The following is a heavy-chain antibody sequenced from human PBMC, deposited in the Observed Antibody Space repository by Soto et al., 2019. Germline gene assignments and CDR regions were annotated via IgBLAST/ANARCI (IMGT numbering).Heavy chain of an antibody. Sequence: QVHLQESGPGLVKPSQTLSLTCSVSGDSISSGEYYWNWIRQHPEKGLEWIGFVHYSGSTFYNPSPESRVSISIDTSQNQFSLKLTSVTSADTAVYYCARRPTGSGSSYFDYWGQGTLITVSS. CDR2: VHYSGST. J-gene: IGHJ4*02. CDR1: GDSISSGEYY. D-gene: IGHD3-10*01. V-gene: IGHV4-31*03. CDR3: ARRPTGSGSSYFDY.